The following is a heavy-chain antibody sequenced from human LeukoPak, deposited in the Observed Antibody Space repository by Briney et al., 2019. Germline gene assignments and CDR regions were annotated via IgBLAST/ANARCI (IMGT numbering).Heavy chain of an antibody. D-gene: IGHD6-13*01. Sequence: GGSLRLSCAASGLTFTTYWMHWVRQAPGKGLVWVSHINSDGSITSYADSVKGRFTISRDNAKNTLYLQMNSPRAEDTAVYYCATIAAAGPYHYYYGMDVWGQGTAVTVSS. J-gene: IGHJ6*02. CDR2: INSDGSIT. V-gene: IGHV3-74*01. CDR3: ATIAAAGPYHYYYGMDV. CDR1: GLTFTTYW.